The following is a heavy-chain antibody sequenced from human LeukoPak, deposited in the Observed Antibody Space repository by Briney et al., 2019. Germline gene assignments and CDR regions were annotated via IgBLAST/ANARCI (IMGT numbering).Heavy chain of an antibody. CDR2: ISSSSSSTI. CDR1: GFTFSSYS. Sequence: GGSLRLSCAASGFTFSSYSMNWVRQAPGKGLEWVSYISSSSSSTIYYADSVKGRFTISRDNAKNSLYLQMNSLRAEDTAVYYCARDELRYFDWSFYGMDVWGQGTTVTVSS. CDR3: ARDELRYFDWSFYGMDV. D-gene: IGHD3-9*01. V-gene: IGHV3-48*01. J-gene: IGHJ6*02.